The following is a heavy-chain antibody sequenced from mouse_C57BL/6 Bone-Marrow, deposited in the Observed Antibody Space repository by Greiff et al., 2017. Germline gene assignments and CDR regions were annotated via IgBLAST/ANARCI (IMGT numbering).Heavy chain of an antibody. CDR2: IDPSDSYT. V-gene: IGHV1-69*01. CDR1: GYTFTSYW. CDR3: ARGSYSMDY. D-gene: IGHD3-1*01. J-gene: IGHJ4*01. Sequence: QVQLQQPGAELVMPGASVKLSCKASGYTFTSYWMHWVKQRPGQGLEWIGEIDPSDSYTNYNQKFKGKSTLTVDKSSSTAYMQLSSLTSEDSAVYYCARGSYSMDYGGQGTSVTVAS.